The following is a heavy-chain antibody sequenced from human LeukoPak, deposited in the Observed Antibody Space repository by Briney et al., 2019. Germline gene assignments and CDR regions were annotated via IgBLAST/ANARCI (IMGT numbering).Heavy chain of an antibody. CDR1: GGSISSYY. J-gene: IGHJ4*02. Sequence: SETLSLTCTVSGGSISSYYWSWIRQPPGKGLEWIGYIYYSGSTNYNPSLKSRVTISVDTSKNQFSLKLSSVTAADTAVYYCARGQWLGYYFDYWGRGTLVTVSS. CDR3: ARGQWLGYYFDY. D-gene: IGHD6-19*01. CDR2: IYYSGST. V-gene: IGHV4-59*12.